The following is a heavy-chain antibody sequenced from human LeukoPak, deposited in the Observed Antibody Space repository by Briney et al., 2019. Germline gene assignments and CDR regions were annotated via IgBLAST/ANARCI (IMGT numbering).Heavy chain of an antibody. CDR2: IYPGDSTT. CDR3: TRRTEAALGTIYYYYMDV. D-gene: IGHD7-27*01. V-gene: IGHV5-51*01. Sequence: GESLTISCKGSGYNFASRWIGWVRQMPGKGLEWMGMIYPGDSTTKYSPSFQDQVTISADESSSTAYLQWSSLKASDTAIYYCTRRTEAALGTIYYYYMDVWGEGTTVTVSS. J-gene: IGHJ6*03. CDR1: GYNFASRW.